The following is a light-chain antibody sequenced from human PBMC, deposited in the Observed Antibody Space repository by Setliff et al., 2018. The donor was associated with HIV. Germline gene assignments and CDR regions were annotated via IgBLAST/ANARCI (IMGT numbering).Light chain of an antibody. CDR1: SSDVGGYNY. J-gene: IGLJ1*01. Sequence: QSALTQPASVSGSPGQSITISCTGSSSDVGGYNYVSWYQQSPGKAPKLMIYEVSNRPSGVSNRFSGSKSGNTASLSISGLQAEDEADYYCSSYTGKNTNTYVFGTGTKVTVL. V-gene: IGLV2-14*01. CDR2: EVS. CDR3: SSYTGKNTNTYV.